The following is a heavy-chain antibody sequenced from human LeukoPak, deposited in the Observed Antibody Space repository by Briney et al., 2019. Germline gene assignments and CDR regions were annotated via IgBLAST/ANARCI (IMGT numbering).Heavy chain of an antibody. V-gene: IGHV4-34*01. Sequence: SETLSLTCDVSGVSINTCCYYWTWIRQPPGKGLEWIGEINHGGSTNYNPSLKSRVTISIDTSKNQFSLKLNSVTAADTAVYYCARGGGTFGGHGVVAYWGQGPLVTVSS. D-gene: IGHD3-16*01. J-gene: IGHJ4*02. CDR3: ARGGGTFGGHGVVAY. CDR1: GVSINTCCYY. CDR2: INHGGST.